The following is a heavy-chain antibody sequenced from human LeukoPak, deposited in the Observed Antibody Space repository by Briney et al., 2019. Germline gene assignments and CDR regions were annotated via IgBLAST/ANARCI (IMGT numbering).Heavy chain of an antibody. Sequence: ASVKVSCKAFGYTFTSNYMHWVRQAPGQGPEWMGVISPSGGSTTYAQKFQGRVTLTRDMSTSTDYLELSSLRSEDTAVYYCARGVLWELLSPFDYWGQGTLVTVSS. CDR2: ISPSGGST. D-gene: IGHD1-26*01. J-gene: IGHJ4*02. V-gene: IGHV1-46*01. CDR3: ARGVLWELLSPFDY. CDR1: GYTFTSNY.